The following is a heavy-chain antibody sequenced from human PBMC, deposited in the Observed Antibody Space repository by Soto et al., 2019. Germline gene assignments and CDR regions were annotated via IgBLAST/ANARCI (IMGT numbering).Heavy chain of an antibody. CDR3: ARTYSSSWFTLDY. D-gene: IGHD6-13*01. Sequence: QVPLVQSGAEVKKPGASVKVSCKASGYTFTSYAMHWVRQAPGQRLEWMGWINAGNGNTKYSQKFQGRVTITRDTSASTAYMELSSLRSEDTAVYYCARTYSSSWFTLDYWGQGTLVTVSS. V-gene: IGHV1-3*01. CDR2: INAGNGNT. J-gene: IGHJ4*02. CDR1: GYTFTSYA.